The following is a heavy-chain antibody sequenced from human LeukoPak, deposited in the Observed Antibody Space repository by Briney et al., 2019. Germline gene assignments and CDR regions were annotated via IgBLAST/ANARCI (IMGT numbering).Heavy chain of an antibody. CDR3: ERRAYSSGYYFFDY. CDR1: GGSIRSYF. D-gene: IGHD3-22*01. CDR2: IYYSGST. J-gene: IGHJ4*02. Sequence: PSETLSLTCTVSGGSIRSYFWNWIRQPPGKGREWRGYIYYSGSTNYNPSLKSRVTISIDTSTNQFSLKLSSVTAADPAVYYCERRAYSSGYYFFDYWGQGTLVTVSS. V-gene: IGHV4-59*01.